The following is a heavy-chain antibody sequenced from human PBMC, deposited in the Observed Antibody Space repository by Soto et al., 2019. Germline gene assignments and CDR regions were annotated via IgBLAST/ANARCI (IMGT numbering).Heavy chain of an antibody. Sequence: QVQLVQSGAEVKKPGASVKVSCKASGYTFTSYDINWVRQATGQGLEWMGWMNPNSGNTGYAQKFQGRVTMTRNTSISTAYMELRSLRSDDTAVYYCARDLIVGATTNWFDPWGQGTLVTVSS. CDR3: ARDLIVGATTNWFDP. CDR1: GYTFTSYD. CDR2: MNPNSGNT. D-gene: IGHD1-26*01. J-gene: IGHJ5*02. V-gene: IGHV1-8*01.